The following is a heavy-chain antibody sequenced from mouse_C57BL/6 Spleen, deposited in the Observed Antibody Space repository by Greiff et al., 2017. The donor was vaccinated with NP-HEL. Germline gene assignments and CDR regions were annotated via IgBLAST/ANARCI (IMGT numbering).Heavy chain of an antibody. V-gene: IGHV1-15*01. Sequence: VKVVESGAELVRPGASVTLSCKASGYTFTDYEMHWVKQTPVHGLEWIGAIDPETGGTAYNQKFKGKAILTADNSSSTAYMELRSLTSEDSAVYYCTRRSNYGAWFAYWGQGTLVTVSA. CDR3: TRRSNYGAWFAY. J-gene: IGHJ3*01. CDR2: IDPETGGT. D-gene: IGHD2-5*01. CDR1: GYTFTDYE.